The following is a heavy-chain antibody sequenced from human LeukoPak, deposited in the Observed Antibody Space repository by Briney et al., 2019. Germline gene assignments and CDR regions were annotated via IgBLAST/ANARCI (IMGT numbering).Heavy chain of an antibody. V-gene: IGHV4-34*01. CDR3: TRAAGHYDYVWGTYRHPSFDY. CDR2: INHSGGT. D-gene: IGHD3-16*02. Sequence: PSETLSLTCAVHGGSFSDYDWHWIRQPPGKGLEWIGEINHSGGTNYNPSLKSRVTISLDTSKNQFSLKLSSVTAADTALYYCTRAAGHYDYVWGTYRHPSFDYWGQGTLVTVSS. J-gene: IGHJ4*02. CDR1: GGSFSDYD.